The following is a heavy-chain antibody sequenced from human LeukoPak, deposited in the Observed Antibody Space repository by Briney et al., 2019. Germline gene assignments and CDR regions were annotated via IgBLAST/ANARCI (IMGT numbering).Heavy chain of an antibody. V-gene: IGHV3-48*02. Sequence: PGGSLRLSCAASGFTFSSYSMNWVRQAPGKGLEWVSYISSSSRSIYYADSVKGRFTISRDNANNSLSLQMNSLRDEDTAVYYCVSGSPFDYWGQGTLVTVSS. J-gene: IGHJ4*02. CDR1: GFTFSSYS. D-gene: IGHD3-10*01. CDR3: VSGSPFDY. CDR2: ISSSSRSI.